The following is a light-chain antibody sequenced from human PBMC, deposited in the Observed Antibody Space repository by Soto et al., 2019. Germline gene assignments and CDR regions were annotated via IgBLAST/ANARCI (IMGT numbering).Light chain of an antibody. V-gene: IGKV3D-20*01. CDR2: GAS. Sequence: IVLTQSPGTLSLSAGERATLSWVASQRVDNKYVAWYHQQPGLAPRLLIYGASTRATGIPARFSGSGSGTEFTLTISRLEPEDFAVYYCQQYGSSPFTFGPGTKVDIK. J-gene: IGKJ3*01. CDR1: QRVDNKY. CDR3: QQYGSSPFT.